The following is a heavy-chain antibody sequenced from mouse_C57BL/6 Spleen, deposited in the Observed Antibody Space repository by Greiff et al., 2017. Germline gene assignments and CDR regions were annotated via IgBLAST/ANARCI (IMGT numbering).Heavy chain of an antibody. V-gene: IGHV8-8*01. CDR1: GFSLSTFGMG. CDR3: ARMGPGTAHAPFYAMDY. D-gene: IGHD1-2*01. J-gene: IGHJ4*01. CDR2: IWWDGDK. Sequence: QVTLKESGPGILQPSQTLSLTCSFSGFSLSTFGMGVGWIRQPSGKGLEWLAHIWWDGDKYYNPALKSRLTISKDTSKNQVFLKIANVDTADTATYYCARMGPGTAHAPFYAMDYWGQGTSVTVSS.